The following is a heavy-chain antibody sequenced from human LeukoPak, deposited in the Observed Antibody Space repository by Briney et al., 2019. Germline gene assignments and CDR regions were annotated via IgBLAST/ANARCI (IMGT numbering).Heavy chain of an antibody. CDR1: GVSINSYY. D-gene: IGHD2-21*01. CDR3: ARPRIPYFDY. J-gene: IGHJ4*02. V-gene: IGHV4-59*08. Sequence: SATLSLTCTVSGVSINSYYWSWIRRPPGKGLEWIAYIYYSGSNNYNPSLKSRLTIPVHTSKNHFALKLSSVTATDTAVYYCARPRIPYFDYWGQGTLVTVSS. CDR2: IYYSGSN.